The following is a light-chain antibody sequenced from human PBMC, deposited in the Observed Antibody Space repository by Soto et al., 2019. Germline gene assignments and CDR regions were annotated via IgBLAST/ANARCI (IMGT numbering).Light chain of an antibody. CDR2: DVT. J-gene: IGLJ1*01. CDR1: SSDVGGYKY. Sequence: QSVLTQPASGSGSPGQSITISCTGTSSDVGGYKYVSWYQQYPGKAPKLIIYDVTYRPSGVSNRFSGSKSDNTASLTISGLQADDEADYYCGSYTSSSTPYVFGTGTKVTVL. CDR3: GSYTSSSTPYV. V-gene: IGLV2-14*01.